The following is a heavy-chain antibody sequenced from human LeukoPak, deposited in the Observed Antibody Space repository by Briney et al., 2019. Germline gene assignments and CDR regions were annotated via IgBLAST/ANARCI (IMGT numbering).Heavy chain of an antibody. Sequence: GGSLRLSCAASGFPFSSYWIHWVRQGPGEGLVWVSRINSDGSRAPYADSVKGRFTISRDNSKNTLYLQMNSLRAEDTAVYYCARDRGQWLVYFDYWGQGTLVTVSS. V-gene: IGHV3-74*03. CDR2: INSDGSRA. CDR1: GFPFSSYW. J-gene: IGHJ4*02. D-gene: IGHD6-19*01. CDR3: ARDRGQWLVYFDY.